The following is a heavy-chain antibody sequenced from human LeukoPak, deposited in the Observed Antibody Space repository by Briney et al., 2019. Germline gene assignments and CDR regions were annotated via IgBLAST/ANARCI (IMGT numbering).Heavy chain of an antibody. J-gene: IGHJ5*02. Sequence: EPSETLSLTCTVSGGSISAYYWSWIRQPPGKGLEWIGFISGSGSTNYNPSLKSRVTMSVDTSKNQFSLKLSSVTAADTAVYYCARDTVDYGSGSYANNWFDPWGQGTLVTVSS. CDR2: ISGSGST. CDR1: GGSISAYY. CDR3: ARDTVDYGSGSYANNWFDP. D-gene: IGHD3-10*01. V-gene: IGHV4-59*12.